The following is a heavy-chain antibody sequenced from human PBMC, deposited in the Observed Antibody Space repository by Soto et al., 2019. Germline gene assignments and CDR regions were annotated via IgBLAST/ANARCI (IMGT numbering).Heavy chain of an antibody. CDR1: GFTFSSYG. V-gene: IGHV3-33*01. Sequence: GGSLRLSCAASGFTFSSYGMHWVRQAPGKGLEWVAVIWYDGSNKYYADSVKGRFTISRDNSKNTLYLQMNSLRSEDTAVYYCASDRRITIFGVVIRDAFDIWGQGTMVTVSS. J-gene: IGHJ3*02. CDR3: ASDRRITIFGVVIRDAFDI. D-gene: IGHD3-3*01. CDR2: IWYDGSNK.